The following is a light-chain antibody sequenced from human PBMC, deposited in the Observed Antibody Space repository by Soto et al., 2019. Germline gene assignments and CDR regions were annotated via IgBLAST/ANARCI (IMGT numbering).Light chain of an antibody. CDR2: ANT. V-gene: IGLV1-40*01. J-gene: IGLJ1*01. Sequence: QSLLTQPPSVSGAPGQRLTISCTGSSSNIGAGYDVHWYQQLPGTAPKLLIYANTARPSGVPARFSGSKSGTSASLAINGLQTEDEADYYCQSYDSSLRGSVFGTGTKLTVL. CDR1: SSNIGAGYD. CDR3: QSYDSSLRGSV.